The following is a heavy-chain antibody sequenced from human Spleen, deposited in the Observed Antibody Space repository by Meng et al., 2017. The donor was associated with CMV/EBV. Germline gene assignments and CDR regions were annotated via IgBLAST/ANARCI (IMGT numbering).Heavy chain of an antibody. Sequence: ASVKVSCKASGYTFTGYYMHWVRQAPGQGLEWMGWINPNSGGTNYAQKFQGRVTMTRDTSISTAYMELSRLRSDDTAVYYCARPGGYSSSSAFDYWGQGTLVTVSS. CDR1: GYTFTGYY. J-gene: IGHJ4*02. D-gene: IGHD6-13*01. V-gene: IGHV1-2*02. CDR3: ARPGGYSSSSAFDY. CDR2: INPNSGGT.